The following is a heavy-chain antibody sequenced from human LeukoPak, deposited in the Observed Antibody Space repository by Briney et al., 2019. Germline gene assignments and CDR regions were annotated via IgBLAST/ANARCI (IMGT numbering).Heavy chain of an antibody. D-gene: IGHD2/OR15-2a*01. V-gene: IGHV1-46*01. CDR3: AREEYSGFDY. CDR2: INPTGGGT. CDR1: GYTFTSYY. J-gene: IGHJ4*02. Sequence: ASVKVSCKAFGYTFTSYYMHWVRQAPGQGLEWMGIINPTGGGTSYAQKFQGRVTMTRDTSTSTVYMELSSLRSEDTAVYYCAREEYSGFDYWGQGTLVTVSS.